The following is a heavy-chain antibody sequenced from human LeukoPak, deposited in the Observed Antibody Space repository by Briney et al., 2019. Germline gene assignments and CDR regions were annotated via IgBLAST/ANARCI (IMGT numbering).Heavy chain of an antibody. CDR1: GYTFTTYG. CDR3: ARWTSGSQYYFDY. D-gene: IGHD1-26*01. CDR2: ISAYNGNT. V-gene: IGHV1-18*01. J-gene: IGHJ4*02. Sequence: ASVKVSCRASGYTFTTYGINWVRQAPGQGLEWMGWISAYNGNTNYAQKLQGRVTMTTDTSTSTAYMELRSLSSDDTAVYYCARWTSGSQYYFDYWGQGTLVTVSS.